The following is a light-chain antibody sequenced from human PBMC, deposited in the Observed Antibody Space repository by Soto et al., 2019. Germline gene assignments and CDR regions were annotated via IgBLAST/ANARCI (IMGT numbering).Light chain of an antibody. CDR3: QQSYSSPPT. J-gene: IGKJ1*01. CDR2: AAS. CDR1: QSISNY. Sequence: DIQMTQSPSSLSASVGDRVTITCRASQSISNYLNWYQQKPGKAPKLLICAASSLQSGVPSRFSGSGSGTDFTLTISSLQPEDFATYYCQQSYSSPPTFCQGTKVEIK. V-gene: IGKV1-39*01.